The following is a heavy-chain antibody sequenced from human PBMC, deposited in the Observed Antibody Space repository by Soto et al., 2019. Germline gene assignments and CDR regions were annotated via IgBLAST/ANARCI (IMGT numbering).Heavy chain of an antibody. CDR3: ERVVTHPEQAFSYYCYGMDV. V-gene: IGHV1-3*01. D-gene: IGHD4-4*01. CDR1: RVAFTSYA. Sequence: GASGKVSSKAPRVAFTSYAMQWVRQSPEQRLEWMGWINAGNGKTKYSQKFKGRVTLTRDKSASTAYMELSRLRSEDTDVYYCERVVTHPEQAFSYYCYGMDVWGQGATVTVSS. CDR2: INAGNGKT. J-gene: IGHJ6*01.